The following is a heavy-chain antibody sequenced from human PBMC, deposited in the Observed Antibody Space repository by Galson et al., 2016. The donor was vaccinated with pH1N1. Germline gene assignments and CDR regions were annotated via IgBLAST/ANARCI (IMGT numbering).Heavy chain of an antibody. CDR2: MDWDDDK. D-gene: IGHD4-17*01. V-gene: IGHV2-70*01. CDR3: ARFLYGDYSGYFDY. J-gene: IGHJ4*02. CDR1: GFSLSTSGMC. Sequence: PALVNPTQTLTLTCSFSGFSLSTSGMCVSWIRQPPGKALEWLALMDWDDDKYYSTSLKTRLTISKDTSKNQVVLTMTNMDPVDTATYYCARFLYGDYSGYFDYGGKGTLVTVSS.